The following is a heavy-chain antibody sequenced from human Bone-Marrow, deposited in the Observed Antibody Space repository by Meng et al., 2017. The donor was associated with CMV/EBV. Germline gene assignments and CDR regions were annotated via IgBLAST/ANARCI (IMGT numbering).Heavy chain of an antibody. V-gene: IGHV1-8*01. CDR3: AIGSPTAMATYYYYGMDV. CDR1: GYTFTSYD. D-gene: IGHD5-18*01. J-gene: IGHJ6*02. CDR2: MNPNSGNT. Sequence: ASVKVSCKASGYTFTSYDINWVRQATGQGLEWMGWMNPNSGNTGYAQKFQGRVTMTRNTSISTAYMELSSLRSEDTAVYYCAIGSPTAMATYYYYGMDVWGQGTTVTFTS.